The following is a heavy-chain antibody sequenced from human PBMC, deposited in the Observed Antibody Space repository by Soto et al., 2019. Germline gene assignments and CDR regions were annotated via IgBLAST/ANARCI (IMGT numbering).Heavy chain of an antibody. CDR1: GLTFSSYE. J-gene: IGHJ2*01. CDR3: ARDGRIRRPDWYFDL. V-gene: IGHV3-48*03. D-gene: IGHD2-15*01. Sequence: PGGSLRLSCAASGLTFSSYEMNWVRQAPGKGLEWVSYISRSGSTIYYADSVEGRVTISRDNAKNSLYLQMNSLRAEDTAVYYCARDGRIRRPDWYFDLWGRGTLVTVSS. CDR2: ISRSGSTI.